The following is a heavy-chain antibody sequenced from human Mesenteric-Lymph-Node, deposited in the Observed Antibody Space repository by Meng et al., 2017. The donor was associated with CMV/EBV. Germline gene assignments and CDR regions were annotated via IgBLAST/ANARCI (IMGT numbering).Heavy chain of an antibody. CDR3: AKDASSWSSFDY. Sequence: GGSLRLSCAASGFTFDDYAMHWVRQAPGKGLEWVSGISWNGGRIGYADSVKGRFTISRDNAKNSLYLQMNSLRAEDTALYYFAKDASSWSSFDYWGQGTLVTVSS. V-gene: IGHV3-9*01. CDR2: ISWNGGRI. J-gene: IGHJ4*01. D-gene: IGHD6-13*01. CDR1: GFTFDDYA.